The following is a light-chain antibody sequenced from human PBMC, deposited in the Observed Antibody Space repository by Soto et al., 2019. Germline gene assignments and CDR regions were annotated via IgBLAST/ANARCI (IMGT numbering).Light chain of an antibody. CDR2: GAS. CDR1: QTITTSQ. V-gene: IGKV3-20*01. Sequence: EIVLTQSPGTLSLSPGERATLFCRASQTITTSQLAWYQQKPGQAPRVLIFGASNRDTGIPERFSGSESGTDFTLTISRLEPEDFAMYYCQQYAGSPRTFGHGTTVDIK. CDR3: QQYAGSPRT. J-gene: IGKJ1*01.